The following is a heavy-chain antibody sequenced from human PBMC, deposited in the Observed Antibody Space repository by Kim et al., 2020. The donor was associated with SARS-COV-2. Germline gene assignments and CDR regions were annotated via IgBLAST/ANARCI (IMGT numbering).Heavy chain of an antibody. V-gene: IGHV6-1*01. CDR2: TYYRSKWYN. CDR3: ARAYIWFGEFSHAFDI. Sequence: SQTLSLTCAISGDSVSSNSAAWNWIRQSPSRGLEWLGRTYYRSKWYNDYAVSVKSRITINPDTSKNQFSLQLNSVTPEDTAVYYCARAYIWFGEFSHAFDIWGQGTMVTVSS. CDR1: GDSVSSNSAA. D-gene: IGHD3-10*01. J-gene: IGHJ3*02.